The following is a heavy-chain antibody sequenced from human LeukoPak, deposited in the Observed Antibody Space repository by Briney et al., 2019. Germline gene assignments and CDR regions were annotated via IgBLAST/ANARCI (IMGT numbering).Heavy chain of an antibody. CDR1: GFTFSNAW. D-gene: IGHD5-24*01. V-gene: IGHV3-11*04. J-gene: IGHJ4*02. CDR2: ISSSGSTI. CDR3: AGRDGYNTDY. Sequence: RGSLRLSCAASGFTFSNAWMSWVRQAPGKGLEWVSYISSSGSTIYYADSVKGRFTISRDNAKNSLYLQMNSLRAEDTAVYYCAGRDGYNTDYWGQGTLVTVSS.